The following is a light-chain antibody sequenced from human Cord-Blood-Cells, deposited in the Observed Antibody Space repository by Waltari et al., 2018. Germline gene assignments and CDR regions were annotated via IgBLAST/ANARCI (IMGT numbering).Light chain of an antibody. CDR1: QSISSW. J-gene: IGKJ2*01. CDR3: QQYNSYLYT. V-gene: IGKV1-5*01. CDR2: DAS. Sequence: DIQMTQSPSTLSASVGDRVTITCRASQSISSWLAWYQQKPGKASKLLIYDASSLESGVPSRFRGRGSGTEFTLTISSLQPDDFATYYCQQYNSYLYTFGQGTKLEIK.